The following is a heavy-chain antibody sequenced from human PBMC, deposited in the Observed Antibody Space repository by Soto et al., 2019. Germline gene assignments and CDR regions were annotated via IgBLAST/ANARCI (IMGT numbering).Heavy chain of an antibody. Sequence: ASVKVSCKASGFSFTDHYVHGVRQAPGEGLEWMGWINTKTGASKYVHEFQGRVTMTRDTSINTAYMEMSRLRSDDTAVYYCAREFVVKTLLNSGSLHFDYWGQGTLVTVS. CDR2: INTKTGAS. CDR1: GFSFTDHY. D-gene: IGHD1-26*01. J-gene: IGHJ4*02. V-gene: IGHV1-2*07. CDR3: AREFVVKTLLNSGSLHFDY.